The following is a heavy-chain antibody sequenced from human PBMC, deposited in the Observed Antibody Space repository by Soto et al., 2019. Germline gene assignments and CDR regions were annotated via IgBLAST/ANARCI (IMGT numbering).Heavy chain of an antibody. V-gene: IGHV4-30-2*01. CDR1: GGSISSGGYS. D-gene: IGHD3-10*01. J-gene: IGHJ5*02. Sequence: PSETLSLTCAVSGGSISSGGYSWSWIRQPPGKGLEWIGYMYHSGSTYYNPSLKSRVTISIDRSKNQFSLKLSSVTAADTAVYYCARQTTLLWFGELLGNWFDPWGQGALVTVSS. CDR2: MYHSGST. CDR3: ARQTTLLWFGELLGNWFDP.